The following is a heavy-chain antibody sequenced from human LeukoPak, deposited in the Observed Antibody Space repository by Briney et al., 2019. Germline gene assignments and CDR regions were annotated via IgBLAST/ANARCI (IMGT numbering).Heavy chain of an antibody. CDR1: GYTFTGYY. Sequence: ASVKVSCKASGYTFTGYYMHWVRQAPGQGLEWMGWINPNSGGTNYAQKFQGRVTTTRDTSISTAYMELSRLRSDDTAVYYCARAGKGSSSWTTRNWFDPWGQGTLVTVSS. D-gene: IGHD6-13*01. V-gene: IGHV1-2*02. J-gene: IGHJ5*02. CDR2: INPNSGGT. CDR3: ARAGKGSSSWTTRNWFDP.